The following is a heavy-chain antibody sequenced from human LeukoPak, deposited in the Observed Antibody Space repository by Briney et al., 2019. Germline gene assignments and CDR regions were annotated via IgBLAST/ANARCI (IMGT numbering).Heavy chain of an antibody. CDR2: ISAYNGNT. J-gene: IGHJ6*02. Sequence: ASVKVSCKASGYTFTSYGISWVRQAPGQGLEWMGWISAYNGNTNYAQKLQGRVTMTTDTSTSTAYMELRSPRSDDTAVYYCARDIVVVPAARARGPGMDAWGQGTTVTVSS. D-gene: IGHD2-2*01. CDR1: GYTFTSYG. V-gene: IGHV1-18*01. CDR3: ARDIVVVPAARARGPGMDA.